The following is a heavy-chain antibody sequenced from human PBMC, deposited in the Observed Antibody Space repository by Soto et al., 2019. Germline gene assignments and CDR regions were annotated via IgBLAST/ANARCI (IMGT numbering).Heavy chain of an antibody. V-gene: IGHV3-23*01. J-gene: IGHJ4*02. D-gene: IGHD4-4*01. CDR2: ITGGGAGT. Sequence: EVQLLESGGGLVQPGGSLRLSCAASGFTFNNYARSWVRQAPGKGLEWVSTITGGGAGTYYADSVKGRFTISRDNSNNTLYLQMNSLRVEDTALYYCAKCFRNYAADNFDNWGQGTLVTVSS. CDR3: AKCFRNYAADNFDN. CDR1: GFTFNNYA.